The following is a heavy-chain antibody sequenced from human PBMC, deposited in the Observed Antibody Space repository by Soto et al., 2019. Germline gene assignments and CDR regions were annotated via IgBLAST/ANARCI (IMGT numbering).Heavy chain of an antibody. D-gene: IGHD1-1*01. CDR1: GYTFTSYG. Sequence: ASVKVSCKASGYTFTSYGISWVRQAPGQGLEWVGWISAYNGNTNYAQKLQGRVTMTTDTSTSTAYMELRSLRSDDTAVYYCARAPWAVHDPALDYWGQGTLVTVSS. CDR2: ISAYNGNT. CDR3: ARAPWAVHDPALDY. J-gene: IGHJ4*02. V-gene: IGHV1-18*04.